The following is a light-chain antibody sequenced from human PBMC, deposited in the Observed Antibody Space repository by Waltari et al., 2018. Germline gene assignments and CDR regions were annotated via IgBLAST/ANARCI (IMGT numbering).Light chain of an antibody. CDR1: SSNIGRNS. V-gene: IGLV1-44*01. CDR2: SSS. J-gene: IGLJ2*01. Sequence: QSVLTQPPSASGTPGQRVTISCSGTSSNIGRNSVNWYQQLPGMAPKLLIYSSSQLPSGVPDRFSASKSGTSATLAISGPQSEDEADYYCAAWDDSLTLVVFGGGTKLTVL. CDR3: AAWDDSLTLVV.